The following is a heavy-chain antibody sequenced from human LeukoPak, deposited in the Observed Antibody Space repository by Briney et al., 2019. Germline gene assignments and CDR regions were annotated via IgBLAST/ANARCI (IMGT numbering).Heavy chain of an antibody. CDR2: INHSGST. V-gene: IGHV4-34*01. CDR3: ARVAATTTRNWFDP. CDR1: DGSFSGYY. Sequence: SETLSLTCAVYDGSFSGYYWSWIRQPPGKGLEWIGEINHSGSTNYNPSLKSRVTISVDTSKNQFSLKLSSVTAADTAVYYCARVAATTTRNWFDPWGQGTLVTVSS. J-gene: IGHJ5*02. D-gene: IGHD6-6*01.